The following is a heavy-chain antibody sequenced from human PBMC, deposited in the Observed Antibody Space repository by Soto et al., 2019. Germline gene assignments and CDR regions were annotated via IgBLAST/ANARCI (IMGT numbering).Heavy chain of an antibody. D-gene: IGHD3-3*01. V-gene: IGHV3-23*01. Sequence: EVQVLESGGGLLQPGGSLRLSCVASGFTFNTHAITWVRQGPGMGLEWTSSISGDGETTYYADSVKGRFTVSRANSKNTLYLQMNSPRVEDTATYCWVKDWSGNKFPCMDVWGQGTTVTVSS. CDR1: GFTFNTHA. CDR3: VKDWSGNKFPCMDV. J-gene: IGHJ6*02. CDR2: ISGDGETT.